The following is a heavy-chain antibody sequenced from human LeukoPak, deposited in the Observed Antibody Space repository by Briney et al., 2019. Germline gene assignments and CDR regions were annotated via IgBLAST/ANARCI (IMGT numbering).Heavy chain of an antibody. D-gene: IGHD2-15*01. J-gene: IGHJ4*02. Sequence: GGSLRLSCAASGFTFSSYSMNWVRQAPGKGLEWVSSISSSSSYIYYADSVKGRFTISRDNAKNSLYLQMNSLRAEDTAVYYCARDRRCSGGSCYDYWGQGTLVTVSS. CDR2: ISSSSSYI. CDR1: GFTFSSYS. V-gene: IGHV3-21*04. CDR3: ARDRRCSGGSCYDY.